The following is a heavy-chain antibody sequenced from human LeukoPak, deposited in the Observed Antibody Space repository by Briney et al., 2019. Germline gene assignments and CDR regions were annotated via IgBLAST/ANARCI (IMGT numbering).Heavy chain of an antibody. Sequence: SQTLSLTCTVSGGSISSGDYYWSWIRQPPGKGLEWIGYIYYSGSTYYNPSLKSRVTISVDKSKNQFSLKLSSVTAADTAVYYCARIQLWYSGPDYWGQGTLVTVSS. D-gene: IGHD5-18*01. CDR2: IYYSGST. V-gene: IGHV4-30-4*08. CDR3: ARIQLWYSGPDY. CDR1: GGSISSGDYY. J-gene: IGHJ4*02.